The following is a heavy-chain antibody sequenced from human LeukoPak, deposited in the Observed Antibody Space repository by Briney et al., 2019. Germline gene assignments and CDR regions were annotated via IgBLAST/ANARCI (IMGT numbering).Heavy chain of an antibody. CDR3: ARDGGHSTDFDY. CDR1: GFMFSRHW. J-gene: IGHJ4*02. V-gene: IGHV3-7*01. CDR2: IKQDGSER. D-gene: IGHD2/OR15-2a*01. Sequence: TGGSLRLSCAPSGFMFSRHWMSWVRQAPGKGPEWVANIKQDGSERYYVDSVKGRFTISRDNAKNSLYLQMNSPRAEDTAVYYCARDGGHSTDFDYWGQGTLVTVSS.